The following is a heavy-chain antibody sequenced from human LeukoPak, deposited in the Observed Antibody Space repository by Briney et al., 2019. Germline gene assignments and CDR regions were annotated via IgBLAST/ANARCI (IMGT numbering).Heavy chain of an antibody. D-gene: IGHD3-16*01. Sequence: SVKVSCKASGGTFSSYAISWVRQAPGQGLEWMGGIIPIFGTANYAQKFQGRVTITTDESTSTAYMELSSLRSGDTPVYYCARGGSSNALNWLDTWGQETLVTVSS. CDR2: IIPIFGTA. CDR1: GGTFSSYA. J-gene: IGHJ5*02. V-gene: IGHV1-69*05. CDR3: ARGGSSNALNWLDT.